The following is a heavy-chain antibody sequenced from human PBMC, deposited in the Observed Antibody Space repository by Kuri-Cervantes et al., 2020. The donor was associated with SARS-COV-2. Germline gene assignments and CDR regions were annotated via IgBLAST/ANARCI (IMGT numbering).Heavy chain of an antibody. J-gene: IGHJ4*02. Sequence: SGPTLVKPTQTLTLTCTFSGFSLSTSGVGVGWIRQPPGKALEWLALIYWDDDKRYSPSLKSRLTITKDTSKNQVVLTMTNMDPVDTATYYCARDHYDILTGYYSCFDYWGQGTLVTVSS. CDR2: IYWDDDK. D-gene: IGHD3-9*01. CDR1: GFSLSTSGVG. CDR3: ARDHYDILTGYYSCFDY. V-gene: IGHV2-5*02.